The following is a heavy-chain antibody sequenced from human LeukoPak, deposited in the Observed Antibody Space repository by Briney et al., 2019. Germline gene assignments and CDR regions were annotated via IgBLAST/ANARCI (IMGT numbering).Heavy chain of an antibody. CDR2: IYYSGST. CDR1: GGSISSSSYY. V-gene: IGHV4-39*07. Sequence: PSETLSLTCTVSGGSISSSSYYWGWIRQPPGKGLEWIGSIYYSGSTYYNPSLKSRVTISVDTSKNQFSLKLSSVTAADTAVYYCASLYDSSATSAWANKTPRNPIDYWGQGTLVTVSS. D-gene: IGHD3-22*01. J-gene: IGHJ4*02. CDR3: ASLYDSSATSAWANKTPRNPIDY.